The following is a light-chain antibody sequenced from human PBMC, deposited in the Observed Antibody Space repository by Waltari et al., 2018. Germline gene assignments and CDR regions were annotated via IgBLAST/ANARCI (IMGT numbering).Light chain of an antibody. CDR2: WAS. CDR3: QQYYTTPLT. CDR1: QSVFSNSNSKNY. J-gene: IGKJ4*01. Sequence: DIVMTQSPDSLAVSLGERATINCKSSQSVFSNSNSKNYLAWYRQKPGQPPKLLIYWASTREFGVPDRFSGSGSGTDFTLTISTLQAEDVAVYYCQQYYTTPLTFGGGTKVEIK. V-gene: IGKV4-1*01.